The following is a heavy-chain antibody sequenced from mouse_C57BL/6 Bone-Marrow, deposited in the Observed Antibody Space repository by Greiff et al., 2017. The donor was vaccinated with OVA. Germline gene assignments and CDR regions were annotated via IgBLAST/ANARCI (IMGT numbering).Heavy chain of an antibody. V-gene: IGHV1-19*01. CDR3: ARLDTTVVATHWYFDV. Sequence: VQLQQSGPVLVKPGASVKMSCKASGYTFTDYYMNWVKQSHGKSLEWIGVINPYNGGTSYNQKFKGKATLTVDKSSSTAYMELNSLTSEDSAVYYCARLDTTVVATHWYFDVWGTGTTVTVSS. J-gene: IGHJ1*03. CDR1: GYTFTDYY. D-gene: IGHD1-1*01. CDR2: INPYNGGT.